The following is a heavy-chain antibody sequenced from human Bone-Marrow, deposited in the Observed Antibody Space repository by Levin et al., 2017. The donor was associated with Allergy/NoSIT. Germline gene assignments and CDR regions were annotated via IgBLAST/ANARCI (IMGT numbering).Heavy chain of an antibody. CDR2: INSDGSST. D-gene: IGHD3-22*01. CDR1: GFTFSSYW. Sequence: GESLKISCAASGFTFSSYWMRWVRQAPGKGLVWVSRINSDGSSTSYADSVKGRFTISRDNAKNTLYLQMNSLRAEDTAVYYCARARYYYDSQDYWGQGTLVTVSS. V-gene: IGHV3-74*01. J-gene: IGHJ4*02. CDR3: ARARYYYDSQDY.